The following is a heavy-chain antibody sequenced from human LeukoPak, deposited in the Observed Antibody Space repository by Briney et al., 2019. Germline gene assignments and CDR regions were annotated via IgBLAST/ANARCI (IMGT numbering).Heavy chain of an antibody. CDR2: IYYSGST. D-gene: IGHD3-22*01. CDR1: GGSISSSRHY. CDR3: ARGKWYYYDSSGSHSFDY. V-gene: IGHV4-39*01. Sequence: PSETLSLTCTVSGGSISSSRHYWDWIRQPPGKGLEWIGRIYYSGSTYYNPSLKSRVTISVDTSKNQFSLKLSSVTAADTAVYYCARGKWYYYDSSGSHSFDYWGQGTLVTVSS. J-gene: IGHJ4*02.